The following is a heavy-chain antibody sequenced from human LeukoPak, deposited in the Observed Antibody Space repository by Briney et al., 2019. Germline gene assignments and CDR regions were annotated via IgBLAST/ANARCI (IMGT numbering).Heavy chain of an antibody. Sequence: ASVKVSCKVSGYTLTELSMHWVRQAPGKGLEWMGGFDPEDGETIYAQKFQGRVTMTEYTSTETAYMELSSLRSEDTAVYYCATAIVVVVASTAAFDIWGQGTMVTVSS. CDR3: ATAIVVVVASTAAFDI. V-gene: IGHV1-24*01. CDR1: GYTLTELS. CDR2: FDPEDGET. J-gene: IGHJ3*02. D-gene: IGHD2-15*01.